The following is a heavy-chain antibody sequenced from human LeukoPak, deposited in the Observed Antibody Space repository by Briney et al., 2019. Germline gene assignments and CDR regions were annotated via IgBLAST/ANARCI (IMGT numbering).Heavy chain of an antibody. D-gene: IGHD3-22*01. CDR2: INPNSGGT. Sequence: GASVKVSCKASGYTFTGYYMHWVRQAPGQGLEWMGWINPNSGGTNYAQKFQGRVTMARDTSISTAYMELSRLRSDDTAVYYCASGFSSSYSCDSSGSYFDYWGQGTLVTVSS. CDR3: ASGFSSSYSCDSSGSYFDY. J-gene: IGHJ4*02. CDR1: GYTFTGYY. V-gene: IGHV1-2*02.